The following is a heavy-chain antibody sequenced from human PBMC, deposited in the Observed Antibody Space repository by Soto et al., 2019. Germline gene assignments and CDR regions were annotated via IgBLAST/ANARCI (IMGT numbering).Heavy chain of an antibody. Sequence: ASVKVSCKASGYTFTGYYMHWVRQAPGQGLEWMGWINPNSGGTNYAQKFQGRVTMTRDTSISTAYMELSRLRSDDTAVYYCARGTTYYYDSSGYQAYWGQGTLVTVSS. CDR2: INPNSGGT. J-gene: IGHJ4*02. D-gene: IGHD3-22*01. CDR1: GYTFTGYY. CDR3: ARGTTYYYDSSGYQAY. V-gene: IGHV1-2*02.